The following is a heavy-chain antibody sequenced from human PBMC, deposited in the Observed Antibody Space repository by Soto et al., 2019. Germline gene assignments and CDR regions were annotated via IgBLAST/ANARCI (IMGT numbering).Heavy chain of an antibody. CDR2: IWYVGNTI. D-gene: IGHD6-19*01. J-gene: IGHJ4*02. V-gene: IGHV3-33*01. Sequence: QVQLVESGGGVVQPGRSLRLSCAVSGFSLSTYDIHWVRQAPGKGLEWVSVIWYVGNTIYYADSVKGRFTIPSYNSKNSLYLQRNRLRAEDTAMYYCARDHTVAMAGRAFDYWGQGTMVTVSS. CDR3: ARDHTVAMAGRAFDY. CDR1: GFSLSTYD.